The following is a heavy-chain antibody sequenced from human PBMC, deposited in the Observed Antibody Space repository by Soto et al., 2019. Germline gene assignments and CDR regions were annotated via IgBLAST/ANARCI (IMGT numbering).Heavy chain of an antibody. Sequence: QITLKESGPTSVKPTQILTLTCTFSGLSLSTRGVGVGGIRQAPGKALEWLALIYLDDDKRYSPSLKSRLTIYMDTSKHLVVLTMTDVDPVDTGTYYCAHTVPHLIAGRGSGYFDYCGQGALVTVSS. D-gene: IGHD3-22*01. V-gene: IGHV2-5*02. J-gene: IGHJ4*02. CDR1: GLSLSTRGVG. CDR3: AHTVPHLIAGRGSGYFDY. CDR2: IYLDDDK.